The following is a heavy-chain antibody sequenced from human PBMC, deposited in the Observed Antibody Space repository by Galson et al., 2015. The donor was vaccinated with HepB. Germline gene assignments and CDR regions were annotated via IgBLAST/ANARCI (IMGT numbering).Heavy chain of an antibody. J-gene: IGHJ3*02. CDR3: ARQSPLAPQLPGTIWRINVFDI. Sequence: ETLSLTCTVSGGSIRSYYWSWIRQPPGKGLEWIGYIHNNGSTDHNPSLKSRVSISVDTSKNQFSLKLSSVTAADTAAYYCARQSPLAPQLPGTIWRINVFDIWGQGTMVTVPS. CDR1: GGSIRSYY. D-gene: IGHD4-17*01. V-gene: IGHV4-59*01. CDR2: IHNNGST.